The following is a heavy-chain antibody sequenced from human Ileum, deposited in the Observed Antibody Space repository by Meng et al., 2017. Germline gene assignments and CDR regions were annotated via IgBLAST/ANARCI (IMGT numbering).Heavy chain of an antibody. CDR3: AKGSWYTSSSYDS. J-gene: IGHJ4*02. CDR1: GFPFGRAA. D-gene: IGHD6-13*01. CDR2: ISGSGDST. V-gene: IGHV3-23*01. Sequence: VPLLESGGCLGPLGWSLSVSCAASGFPFGRAAMSWVLQAPGKGLEWVAVISGSGDSTHYADSVKGRFTISRDNSKTTLYLQMNSLRAEDTAVYYCAKGSWYTSSSYDSWGQGTLVTVSS.